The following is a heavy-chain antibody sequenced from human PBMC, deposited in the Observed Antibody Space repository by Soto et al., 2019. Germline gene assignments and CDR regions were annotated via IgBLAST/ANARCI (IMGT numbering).Heavy chain of an antibody. CDR2: ISSSSSYI. CDR3: ASSRVVPAAIVAFDI. Sequence: GGSLRLSCAASGFTFSSYSMNWVRQAPGKGLEWVSSISSSSSYIYYADSVKGRFTISRDNAKNSLYLQMNSLRAEDTAVYYCASSRVVPAAIVAFDIWGQGTMVTVSS. D-gene: IGHD2-2*01. CDR1: GFTFSSYS. J-gene: IGHJ3*02. V-gene: IGHV3-21*01.